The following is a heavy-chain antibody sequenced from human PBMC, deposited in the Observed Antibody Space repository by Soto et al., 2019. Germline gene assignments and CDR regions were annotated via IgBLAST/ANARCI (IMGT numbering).Heavy chain of an antibody. V-gene: IGHV1-69*13. CDR2: IIPIFGTA. CDR3: ARGTRKMDWFDP. J-gene: IGHJ5*02. D-gene: IGHD2-8*01. CDR1: GGTLSSYA. Sequence: SVKVSCKASGGTLSSYAISWVRQAPGQGLEWMGGIIPIFGTANYAQKFQGRVTITADESKSTAYMELSSLRSEDTAVYYCARGTRKMDWFDPWGHGTLATVSS.